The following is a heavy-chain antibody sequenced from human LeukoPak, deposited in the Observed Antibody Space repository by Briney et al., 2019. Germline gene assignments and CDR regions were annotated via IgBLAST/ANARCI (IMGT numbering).Heavy chain of an antibody. V-gene: IGHV4-59*01. CDR3: ARFPGSAEYRHYYYMDV. CDR2: IYYSGSS. J-gene: IGHJ6*03. CDR1: GDSISNYF. D-gene: IGHD2-15*01. Sequence: PSETLSLTCTVSGDSISNYFRTWIRQPPGKGLESIGYIYYSGSSDYNPSLKSRATISVDTSKTQFSLKLSSVTAADTAVYYCARFPGSAEYRHYYYMDVWGKGTTVTVSS.